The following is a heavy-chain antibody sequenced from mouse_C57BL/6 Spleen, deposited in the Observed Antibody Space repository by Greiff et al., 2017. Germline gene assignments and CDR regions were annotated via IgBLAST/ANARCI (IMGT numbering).Heavy chain of an antibody. Sequence: QVQLQQSGPELVKPGASVKLSCKASGYTFTSYWMHWVKQRPGQGLEWIGNINPSNGGTNYNEKFKSKATLTVDKSSSTAYMQLSSLTSEDSAVYYCARSNYGSSSFFDYWGQGTTLTVSS. D-gene: IGHD1-1*01. CDR3: ARSNYGSSSFFDY. V-gene: IGHV1-53*01. CDR1: GYTFTSYW. J-gene: IGHJ2*01. CDR2: INPSNGGT.